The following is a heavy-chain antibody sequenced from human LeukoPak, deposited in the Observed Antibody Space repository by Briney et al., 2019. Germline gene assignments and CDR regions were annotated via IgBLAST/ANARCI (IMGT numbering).Heavy chain of an antibody. CDR1: GFTFSSYA. CDR3: AKIYIAVGDSSRFDY. V-gene: IGHV3-23*01. Sequence: GGSLRLSCAASGFTFSSYAMSWVRQAPGKGLEWVSAISGSGGTTYYADSVKGRFTISRDNSKNTLYLQMNSLRAEDTAVCYCAKIYIAVGDSSRFDYWGQGILVTVSS. J-gene: IGHJ4*02. CDR2: ISGSGGTT. D-gene: IGHD6-19*01.